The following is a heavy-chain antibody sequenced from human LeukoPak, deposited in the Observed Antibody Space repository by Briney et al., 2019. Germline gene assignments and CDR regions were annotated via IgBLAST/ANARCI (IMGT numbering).Heavy chain of an antibody. CDR1: GFTFSSYG. CDR3: AKDFEQQLGEDY. D-gene: IGHD6-13*01. J-gene: IGHJ4*02. Sequence: PGWALRLSSAASGFTFSSYGMHCVRKAPAKRPDWVAFIRYDGSNKYYADSVKGRFTISRDNSKNTLYLQMNSLRAEDTAVYYCAKDFEQQLGEDYWGQGILVTVSS. CDR2: IRYDGSNK. V-gene: IGHV3-30*02.